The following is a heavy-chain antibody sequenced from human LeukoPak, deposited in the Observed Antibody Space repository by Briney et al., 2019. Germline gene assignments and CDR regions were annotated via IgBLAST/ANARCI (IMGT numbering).Heavy chain of an antibody. CDR2: IYADGSK. Sequence: GGSLRLSCAASGFIVSDNDIKWVRQAPGKGLEWVSLIYADGSKHYTDSVKGRFSISRDNSQNTVYLQMNSLRGEDTAVYFCAKRSVPGRPGYWGQGTLVTVSS. CDR1: GFIVSDND. CDR3: AKRSVPGRPGY. V-gene: IGHV3-66*04. J-gene: IGHJ4*02. D-gene: IGHD3-3*01.